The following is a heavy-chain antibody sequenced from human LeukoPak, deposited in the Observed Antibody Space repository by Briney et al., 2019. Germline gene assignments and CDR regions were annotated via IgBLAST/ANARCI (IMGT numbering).Heavy chain of an antibody. D-gene: IGHD6-6*01. CDR3: ARGLPIAARSY. J-gene: IGHJ4*02. Sequence: GGSLRLSCAASGFTFSSYWMSWVRQAPGKGLEWVANIRQDGSEKYYVDSVKGRFTISRDNAKNSLYLQMNSLRAEDTAVYYCARGLPIAARSYWGQGTLVTVSS. V-gene: IGHV3-7*01. CDR1: GFTFSSYW. CDR2: IRQDGSEK.